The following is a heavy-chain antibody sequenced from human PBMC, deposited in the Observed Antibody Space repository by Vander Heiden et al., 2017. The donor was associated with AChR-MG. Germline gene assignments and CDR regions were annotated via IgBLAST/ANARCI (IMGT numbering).Heavy chain of an antibody. CDR3: ARARASKCYFDY. V-gene: IGHV3-30-3*01. CDR2: ISYDGSNK. Sequence: QVQLVESGGGVVQPGRSLRLSCPAPGFTFSSYAMPWVRHAPGKGLEWVAVISYDGSNKYYADSVKGRFTISRDNSKNTLYLQMNSLRAEDTAVYYCARARASKCYFDYWGQGTLVTVSS. CDR1: GFTFSSYA. J-gene: IGHJ4*02.